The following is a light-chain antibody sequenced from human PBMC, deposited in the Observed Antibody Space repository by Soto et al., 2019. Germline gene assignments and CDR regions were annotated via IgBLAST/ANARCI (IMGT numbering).Light chain of an antibody. Sequence: QSVLTQSASVSGSPGQSITISCTGTSGDVGSYNCVSWYQQHPGKAPKLIIYEVTDRPSGVSNRFSGSKSGNTASLTISGFQAEAEDEYYYSSNTYINTRPCVFGAGTKLTVL. CDR1: SGDVGSYNC. CDR2: EVT. V-gene: IGLV2-14*01. CDR3: SSNTYINTRPCV. J-gene: IGLJ1*01.